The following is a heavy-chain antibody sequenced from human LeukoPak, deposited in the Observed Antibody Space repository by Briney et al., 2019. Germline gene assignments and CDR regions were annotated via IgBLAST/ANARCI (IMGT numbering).Heavy chain of an antibody. CDR3: ARDLGFCGGDCYSHNWFDP. CDR2: IYYSGST. D-gene: IGHD2-21*02. J-gene: IGHJ5*02. CDR1: GGSISSYY. Sequence: SETLSLTCTVSGGSISSYYWSWIRQPPGKGLEWIGYIYYSGSTNYNPSLKSRVTISVDTSKNQFSLKLSSVTAGDTAVYYCARDLGFCGGDCYSHNWFDPWGQGTLVTVSS. V-gene: IGHV4-59*01.